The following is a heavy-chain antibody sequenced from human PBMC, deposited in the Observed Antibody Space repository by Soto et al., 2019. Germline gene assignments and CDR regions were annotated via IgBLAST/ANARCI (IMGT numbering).Heavy chain of an antibody. J-gene: IGHJ6*03. D-gene: IGHD2-2*01. CDR1: GYTFTSYA. CDR3: ARAALVVVPAAPRSYYYYYMDV. CDR2: INAGNGNT. Sequence: QVQLVQSGAEVKKPGASVKVSCKASGYTFTSYAMHWVRQAPGQRLEWMGWINAGNGNTKYSQKFQGRVTITRDTSASTAYMELSSLRSEDTDVYYCARAALVVVPAAPRSYYYYYMDVWGKGTTVTVSS. V-gene: IGHV1-3*01.